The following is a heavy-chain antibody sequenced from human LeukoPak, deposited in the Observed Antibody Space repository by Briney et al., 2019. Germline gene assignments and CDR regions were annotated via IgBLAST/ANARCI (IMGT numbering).Heavy chain of an antibody. CDR1: GGTFSSYA. D-gene: IGHD2-15*01. Sequence: ASVKVSCKASGGTFSSYAISWVRQATGQGLEWMGGIIPIFGTANYAQKFQGSVTITADESTSTAYMELSSLRSEDTAVYYCARAPLYTVVAAPYYYYGMDVWGQGTTVTVSS. CDR2: IIPIFGTA. J-gene: IGHJ6*02. V-gene: IGHV1-69*13. CDR3: ARAPLYTVVAAPYYYYGMDV.